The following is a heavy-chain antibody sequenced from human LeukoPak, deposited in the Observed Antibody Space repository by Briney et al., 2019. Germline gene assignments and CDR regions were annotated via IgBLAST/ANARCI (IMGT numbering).Heavy chain of an antibody. J-gene: IGHJ6*04. D-gene: IGHD2-15*01. V-gene: IGHV3-7*03. CDR2: IKQDGSEK. CDR3: ARYCSGGSCSSYYYYGMDV. Sequence: GGSLRLSCAVSGFTFSSYWMSWVRQAPGKGLEWVANIKQDGSEKYYVDSVKGRFTISRDNAKNSLYLQMNSLRAEDTAVYYCARYCSGGSCSSYYYYGMDVWGKGTTVTVSS. CDR1: GFTFSSYW.